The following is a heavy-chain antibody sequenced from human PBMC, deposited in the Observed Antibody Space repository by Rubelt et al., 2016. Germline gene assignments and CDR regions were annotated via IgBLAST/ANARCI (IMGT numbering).Heavy chain of an antibody. V-gene: IGHV3-23*01. CDR3: TTRIPLRYIVVVPAAIGVFDY. D-gene: IGHD2-2*02. J-gene: IGHJ4*02. Sequence: SVKGRFTISRDNSKNTLYLQMNSLKTEDTAVYYCTTRIPLRYIVVVPAAIGVFDYWGQGTLVTVSS.